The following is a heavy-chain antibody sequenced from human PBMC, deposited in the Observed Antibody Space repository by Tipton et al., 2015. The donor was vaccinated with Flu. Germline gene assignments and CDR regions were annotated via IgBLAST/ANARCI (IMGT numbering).Heavy chain of an antibody. J-gene: IGHJ5*01. Sequence: TLSLTCSASDGSISSSSYYWGWIRQTPGRGLEWVGSIYYTGYPYHNPSLKSRLAMSIDTSKNQFFLRLSSMTAADTAVYYCAKVKFGWVESWAQGILVTVSS. CDR2: IYYTGYP. CDR3: AKVKFGWVES. CDR1: DGSISSSSYY. V-gene: IGHV4-39*07. D-gene: IGHD3-16*01.